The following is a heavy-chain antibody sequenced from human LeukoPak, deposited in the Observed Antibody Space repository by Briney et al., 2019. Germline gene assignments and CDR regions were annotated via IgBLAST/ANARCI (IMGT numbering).Heavy chain of an antibody. V-gene: IGHV3-64*01. CDR2: ISSNGGST. D-gene: IGHD4-17*01. CDR3: ARDLRLAFDI. CDR1: GFTFSSYA. J-gene: IGHJ3*02. Sequence: GGSLRLSCAASGFTFSSYAMHWVRQAPGKGLEYVSAISSNGGSTYYANSVKGRFTISRDNSKNTLYLQMGSLRAEDMAVYYCARDLRLAFDIWGQGTMVTVSS.